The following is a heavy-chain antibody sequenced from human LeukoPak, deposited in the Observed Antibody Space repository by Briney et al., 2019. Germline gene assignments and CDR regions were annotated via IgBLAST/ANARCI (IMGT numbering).Heavy chain of an antibody. Sequence: GGSLRLSCAASGFTFSSFAMSWVRQAPGKGLEWVSAISGSGGSTYYADSVKGRFTISRDSSKNTLYLQMNSLRAEDTAVYYCARGSGYFLDFDYWGQGTLVTVSS. J-gene: IGHJ4*02. V-gene: IGHV3-23*01. CDR3: ARGSGYFLDFDY. CDR2: ISGSGGST. CDR1: GFTFSSFA. D-gene: IGHD3-22*01.